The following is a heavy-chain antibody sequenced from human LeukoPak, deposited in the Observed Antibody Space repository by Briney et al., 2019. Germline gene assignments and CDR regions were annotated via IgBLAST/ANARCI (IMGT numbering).Heavy chain of an antibody. CDR3: AREEQWLSTRYFDL. CDR1: GFTFSDYY. J-gene: IGHJ2*01. D-gene: IGHD6-19*01. V-gene: IGHV3-11*01. CDR2: ISSSGSTI. Sequence: PGGSLRLSCAASGFTFSDYYMSWIRQAPGKGLEWVSYISSSGSTIYYADSVKGRFTISRDNAKNSLYLQMNSLRAEDTAVYYCAREEQWLSTRYFDLWGRGTLVTVSS.